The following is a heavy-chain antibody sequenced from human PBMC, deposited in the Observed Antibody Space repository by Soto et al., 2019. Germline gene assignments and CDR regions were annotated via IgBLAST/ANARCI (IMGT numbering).Heavy chain of an antibody. D-gene: IGHD5-18*01. Sequence: GGSLRLSCAASGFTFSSYAMHWARQAPGKGLEWVSAITSSGGSTYYADSVKGRFTISRDNSKNTLYLQMSSLRAEDTAVYYCVKALRGYSYGPVPFDPWGQGTLVTVSS. CDR3: VKALRGYSYGPVPFDP. CDR2: ITSSGGST. V-gene: IGHV3-64D*06. J-gene: IGHJ5*02. CDR1: GFTFSSYA.